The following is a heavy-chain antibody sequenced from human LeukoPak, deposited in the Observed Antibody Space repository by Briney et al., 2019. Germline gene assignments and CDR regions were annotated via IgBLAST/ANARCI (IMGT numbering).Heavy chain of an antibody. CDR1: GGTFSSYA. V-gene: IGHV1-69*13. CDR2: IIPIFGTA. D-gene: IGHD4-23*01. Sequence: ASVKVSCKASGGTFSSYAISWVRQAPGQGLEWMGGIIPIFGTANYAQKFQGRVTITADESTSTAYMELSSLRSEDTAVYYCARDMGIYDYGGKGAFDIWGQGTMVTVSS. J-gene: IGHJ3*02. CDR3: ARDMGIYDYGGKGAFDI.